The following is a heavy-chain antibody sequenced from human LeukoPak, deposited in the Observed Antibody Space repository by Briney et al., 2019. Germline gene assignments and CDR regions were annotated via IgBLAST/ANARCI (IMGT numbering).Heavy chain of an antibody. J-gene: IGHJ3*02. D-gene: IGHD1-26*01. CDR3: APPARGSYGGGGDAFDI. CDR2: ISYDGSNK. V-gene: IGHV3-30-3*01. Sequence: GGSLRLSCAASGFTFSSYAVHWVRQAPGKGLEWVAVISYDGSNKYYADSVKGRFTISRDNSKNTLYLQMNSLRAEDTAVYYWAPPARGSYGGGGDAFDIWGQGTMVTVSS. CDR1: GFTFSSYA.